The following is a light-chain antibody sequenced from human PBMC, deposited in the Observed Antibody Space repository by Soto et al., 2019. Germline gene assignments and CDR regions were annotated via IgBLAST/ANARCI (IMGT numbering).Light chain of an antibody. CDR3: QQYTTYTT. Sequence: DIPMTQSPSTLSASVGDRVTITCRASQSINSWLAWYQQKPGKAPKLLIYDASTLESGVPSRFSGTGYGTEFTLTVNSLQPDDVATYYCQQYTTYTTFGGGTKVEI. CDR1: QSINSW. CDR2: DAS. V-gene: IGKV1-5*01. J-gene: IGKJ4*01.